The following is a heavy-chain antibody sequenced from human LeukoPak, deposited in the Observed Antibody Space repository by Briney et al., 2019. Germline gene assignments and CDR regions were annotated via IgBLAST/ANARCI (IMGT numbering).Heavy chain of an antibody. Sequence: ASVKVSCKASGYTFTGYYIHWVRQAPGQGLEWMGWISAYNGNTNYAQKLQGRVTMTTDTSTSTAYMELRSLRFDDTAVYYCARESGIAVAGGTPDYWGQGTLVTVSS. J-gene: IGHJ4*02. V-gene: IGHV1-18*04. CDR2: ISAYNGNT. CDR1: GYTFTGYY. D-gene: IGHD6-19*01. CDR3: ARESGIAVAGGTPDY.